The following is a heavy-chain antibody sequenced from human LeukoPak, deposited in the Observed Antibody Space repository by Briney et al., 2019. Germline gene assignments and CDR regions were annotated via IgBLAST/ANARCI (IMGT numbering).Heavy chain of an antibody. D-gene: IGHD4-17*01. CDR1: GGSISSYY. V-gene: IGHV4-4*07. Sequence: TSETLSLTCTVSGGSISSYYWSWIRQPAGKGLEWIGRIYTSGSTNYNPSLKSRVTMSVDTPKNQFSLKLSSVTAADTAVYYCARAGGDYGDYYHYYYYMDVWGSGTTVTVSS. J-gene: IGHJ6*03. CDR3: ARAGGDYGDYYHYYYYMDV. CDR2: IYTSGST.